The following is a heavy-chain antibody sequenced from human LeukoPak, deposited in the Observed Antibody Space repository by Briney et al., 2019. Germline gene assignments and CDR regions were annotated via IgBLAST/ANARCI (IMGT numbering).Heavy chain of an antibody. D-gene: IGHD3-22*01. V-gene: IGHV4-61*01. CDR2: IYYGGST. CDR1: GGSISSSSYY. Sequence: PSETLSLTCTVSGGSISSSSYYWSWVRQPPGKGLEWIGYIYYGGSTNYNPSLKSRVTISVDTSKNQFSLKLSSVTAADTAVYYCARDSGRGYDYWGQGTLVTVSS. CDR3: ARDSGRGYDY. J-gene: IGHJ4*02.